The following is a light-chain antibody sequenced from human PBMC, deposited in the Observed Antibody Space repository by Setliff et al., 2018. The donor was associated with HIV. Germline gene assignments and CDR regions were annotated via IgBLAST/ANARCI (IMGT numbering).Light chain of an antibody. CDR3: CSYLSTNNYV. V-gene: IGLV2-14*03. CDR2: DVT. Sequence: QSALTQPASMSGSPGQSITVSCTGTSSDVGGFNFVSWYQQHPGKAPRLMIYDVTYRPSGVSDRFSGSKSGNTASLTISGLQAEDEADYYCCSYLSTNNYVFGSGTKV. J-gene: IGLJ1*01. CDR1: SSDVGGFNF.